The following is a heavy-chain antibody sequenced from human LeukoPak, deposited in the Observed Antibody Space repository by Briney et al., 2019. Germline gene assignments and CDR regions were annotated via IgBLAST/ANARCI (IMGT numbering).Heavy chain of an antibody. CDR1: GFTFSRYW. D-gene: IGHD2-15*01. V-gene: IGHV3-7*04. CDR3: ARPSRDCSGGGCYDY. J-gene: IGHJ4*02. Sequence: GGSLRLSCAASGFTFSRYWMTWVRQAPGKGLEWVATIKEDGSEKYCGDSVKGRCTISRDNSKNTLYLQMNSLRAEVTALYYCARPSRDCSGGGCYDYWGQGTLVTVSS. CDR2: IKEDGSEK.